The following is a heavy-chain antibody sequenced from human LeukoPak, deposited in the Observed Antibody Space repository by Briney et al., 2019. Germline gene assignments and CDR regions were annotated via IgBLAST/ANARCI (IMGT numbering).Heavy chain of an antibody. CDR3: ARDPGSSVGIVVVQHATDAFNI. CDR2: IYYSGST. D-gene: IGHD2-15*01. J-gene: IGHJ3*02. V-gene: IGHV4-59*01. CDR1: GGSISSYY. Sequence: SETLSLTCTVSGGSISSYYWSWIRQPPGKGLEWIGYIYYSGSTNYNPSLKSRVTISVDTSKNQFSLKLSSVTAADTAVYYCARDPGSSVGIVVVQHATDAFNIWGQGTMDTVSS.